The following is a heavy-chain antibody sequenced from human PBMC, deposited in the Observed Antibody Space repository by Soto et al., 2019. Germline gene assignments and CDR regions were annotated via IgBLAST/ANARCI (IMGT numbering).Heavy chain of an antibody. Sequence: QVQLVQSGAEVKKPGASVKVSCKASGYTFTSYGISWVRQAPGQGLEWMGWISAYNGNTNYAQKLQGRVTMTTDTSTSKAYMELRSLRSDDTAVYYCARDLANPEAGNWFDPWGQGTLVTVSS. V-gene: IGHV1-18*01. CDR3: ARDLANPEAGNWFDP. CDR1: GYTFTSYG. D-gene: IGHD6-19*01. J-gene: IGHJ5*02. CDR2: ISAYNGNT.